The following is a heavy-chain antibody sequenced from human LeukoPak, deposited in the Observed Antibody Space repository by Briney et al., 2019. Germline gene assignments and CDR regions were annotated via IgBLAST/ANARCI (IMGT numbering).Heavy chain of an antibody. CDR2: IKQDGSEK. J-gene: IGHJ4*02. Sequence: GSLRLSCAASGFTFSSYSMNWVRQAPGKGLEWVANIKQDGSEKYYVDSVKGRFTISRDNAKNSLYLQMNSLRAEDTAVYYCARGLHDYVWGSWIYWGQGTLVTVSS. D-gene: IGHD3-16*01. CDR1: GFTFSSYS. V-gene: IGHV3-7*01. CDR3: ARGLHDYVWGSWIY.